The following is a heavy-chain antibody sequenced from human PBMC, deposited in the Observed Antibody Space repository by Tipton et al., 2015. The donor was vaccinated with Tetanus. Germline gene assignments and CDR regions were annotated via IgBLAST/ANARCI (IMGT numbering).Heavy chain of an antibody. D-gene: IGHD4-17*01. CDR3: ARRPFYGDLIGSLDS. CDR1: GYIFPSTG. J-gene: IGHJ4*02. Sequence: QLVQSGAEVKTPGASVKVSCKASGYIFPSTGISWVRQAPGQGLEWMGWISASNGNTDYAQKFRGRFTMTTDTSTSTAYTELRSLGSDDTAVYYCARRPFYGDLIGSLDSWGQGTLVTVSS. V-gene: IGHV1-18*01. CDR2: ISASNGNT.